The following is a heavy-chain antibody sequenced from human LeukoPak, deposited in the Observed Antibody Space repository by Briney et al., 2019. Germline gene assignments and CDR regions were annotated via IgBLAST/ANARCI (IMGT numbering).Heavy chain of an antibody. CDR3: ARDRMYSSSRHYYYMDV. CDR2: ITSSSSYI. Sequence: GGSLRLSCAASGFTFSSYSMNWVRQAPGKGLEWVSSITSSSSYIYYADSVKGRFTISRDNSKNTLYLQMNSLRAEDTAVYYCARDRMYSSSRHYYYMDVWGKGTTVTVSS. CDR1: GFTFSSYS. V-gene: IGHV3-21*04. J-gene: IGHJ6*03. D-gene: IGHD6-6*01.